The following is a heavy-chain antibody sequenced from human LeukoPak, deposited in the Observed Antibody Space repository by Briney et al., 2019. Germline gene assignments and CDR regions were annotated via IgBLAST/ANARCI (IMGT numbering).Heavy chain of an antibody. CDR3: ARATAFDESGSHGH. V-gene: IGHV1-69-2*01. Sequence: GASVKVSCKASGYTFTDYYMHWVRQAPGKGLEWMGRVDPEDGETIYAEKFQGRVTITADTATDTAYMELSSLRSDDTAVYYCARATAFDESGSHGHWGQGTLVTVSS. D-gene: IGHD5-12*01. J-gene: IGHJ4*02. CDR1: GYTFTDYY. CDR2: VDPEDGET.